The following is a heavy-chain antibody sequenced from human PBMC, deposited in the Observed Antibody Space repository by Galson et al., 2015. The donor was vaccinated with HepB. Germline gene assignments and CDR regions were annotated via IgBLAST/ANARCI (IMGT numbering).Heavy chain of an antibody. CDR3: ARGGDYDILTGYYLGAFSLVY. V-gene: IGHV4-59*01. CDR1: GGSISSYY. J-gene: IGHJ4*02. Sequence: ETLSLTCTVSGGSISSYYWSWIRQPPGKGLEWIGYIYYSGSTNYNPSLKSRVTISVDTSKNQFSLKLSSVAAADTAVYYCARGGDYDILTGYYLGAFSLVYWGQGTLVTVSS. CDR2: IYYSGST. D-gene: IGHD3-9*01.